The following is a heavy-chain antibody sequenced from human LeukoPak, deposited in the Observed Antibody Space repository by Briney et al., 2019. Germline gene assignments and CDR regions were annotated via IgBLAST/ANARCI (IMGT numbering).Heavy chain of an antibody. V-gene: IGHV4-59*01. CDR1: GGSISSYY. D-gene: IGHD1-26*01. CDR3: ARLVGATKNFDY. CDR2: IYYSGST. Sequence: SETLSLTCTVSGGSISSYYWSWIRQPPGKGLEWIGYIYYSGSTNYNPSLKSRVTISIDTSKNQFSLKLNSVTAADTAVYYCARLVGATKNFDYWGQGTLVTVSS. J-gene: IGHJ4*02.